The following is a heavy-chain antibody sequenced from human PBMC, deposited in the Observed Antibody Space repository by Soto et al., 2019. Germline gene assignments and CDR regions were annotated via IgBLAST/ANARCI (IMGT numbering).Heavy chain of an antibody. V-gene: IGHV1-69*02. CDR1: GDTLSTYT. CDR2: IIPVLDMP. D-gene: IGHD2-21*01. J-gene: IGHJ4*02. CDR3: ARGIEACTDY. Sequence: QVQLVQSGAEVKKPGSSVNVSCKAAGDTLSTYTISWVLQAPEQGLEWMGWIIPVLDMPIYAQKFQGRVTISAEKAPSTVYMELSSLRSDDTAVYYCARGIEACTDYWGQGSLVTVSS.